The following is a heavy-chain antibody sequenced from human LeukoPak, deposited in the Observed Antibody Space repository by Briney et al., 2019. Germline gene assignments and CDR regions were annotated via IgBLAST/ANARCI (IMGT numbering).Heavy chain of an antibody. V-gene: IGHV3-64D*09. D-gene: IGHD2-15*01. CDR2: ISGNGDST. CDR1: GFTFSSYA. Sequence: GGSLRLSCSASGFTFSSYAMHWVRQAPGKGLEYVSAISGNGDSTYYADSVKGRFTISRDNSKSTLFLHMTSLRPEDTAMYYCVKADRGYYYHYWGQGTLVTVSS. J-gene: IGHJ4*02. CDR3: VKADRGYYYHY.